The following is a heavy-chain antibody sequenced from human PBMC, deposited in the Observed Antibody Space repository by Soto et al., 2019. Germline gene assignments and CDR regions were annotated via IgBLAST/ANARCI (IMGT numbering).Heavy chain of an antibody. D-gene: IGHD4-4*01. J-gene: IGHJ4*02. CDR2: IYWDDDK. V-gene: IGHV2-5*02. Sequence: QITLKESGPTLVKPTQTLTLTCTFSGFSLNTRGVGVGWIRQPPGKALEWLALIYWDDDKGYSPSLKSRLTITTDTSNNQVVLTMTNMDPVDTATYYCAHRPVPYRHYFDYWGQGTLVTVSS. CDR3: AHRPVPYRHYFDY. CDR1: GFSLNTRGVG.